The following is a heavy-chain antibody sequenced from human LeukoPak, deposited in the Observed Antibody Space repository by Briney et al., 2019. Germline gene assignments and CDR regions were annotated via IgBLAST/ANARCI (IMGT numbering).Heavy chain of an antibody. D-gene: IGHD2-2*01. V-gene: IGHV3-7*03. J-gene: IGHJ6*04. CDR2: INQDGSEK. CDR1: RFTSSYYW. CDR3: ARKIKGSCVSTSCSQIYYYYGMDV. Sequence: PGGSLRLSCAASRFTSSYYWMSWVRQAPGKGLEWVANINQDGSEKYYVDSVKGRFTISRDNAKNSLYLQMNSLRAEDTAVYYCARKIKGSCVSTSCSQIYYYYGMDVWGKGTTVTVSS.